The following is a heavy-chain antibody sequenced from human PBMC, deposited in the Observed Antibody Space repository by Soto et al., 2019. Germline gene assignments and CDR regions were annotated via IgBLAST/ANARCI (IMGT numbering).Heavy chain of an antibody. CDR1: GYTFTSYD. J-gene: IGHJ4*02. V-gene: IGHV1-8*01. D-gene: IGHD3-3*01. CDR3: VVGGYYRVWYFDY. Sequence: ALVKVSCKASGYTFTSYDINWVRQATGQGLEWMGWMNPNSGNTGYAQKFQGRVTMTRNTSISTAYMELSSLRSEDTAVYYCVVGGYYRVWYFDYWGQGTLVTVSS. CDR2: MNPNSGNT.